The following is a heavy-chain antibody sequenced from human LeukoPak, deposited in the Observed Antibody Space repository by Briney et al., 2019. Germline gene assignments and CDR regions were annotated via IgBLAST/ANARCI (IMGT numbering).Heavy chain of an antibody. CDR3: ARAHEIMANIPLDH. V-gene: IGHV4-4*02. J-gene: IGHJ4*02. CDR2: ISHGGTT. D-gene: IGHD3-3*01. Sequence: SETLSLTCAVSGGSISGSNWWTWVRQPPGKGLEWIGEISHGGTTNYNPSLKSRVAISVDESTNHFSLSLSAVTAADSAVYFCARAHEIMANIPLDHWGQGILVTVSS. CDR1: GGSISGSNW.